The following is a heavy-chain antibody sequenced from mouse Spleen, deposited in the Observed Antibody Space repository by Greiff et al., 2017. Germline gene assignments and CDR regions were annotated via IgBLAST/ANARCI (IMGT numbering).Heavy chain of an antibody. CDR2: IYPGSGNT. V-gene: IGHV1-76*01. D-gene: IGHD1-1*02. J-gene: IGHJ3*01. CDR1: GYTFTDYY. Sequence: VQLQQSGAELVRPGASVKLSCKASGYTFTDYYINWVKQRPGQGLEWIARIYPGSGNTYYNEKFKGKATLTAEKSSSTDYMQLSSLTSEDSADYFSARGDYGPAWFAYWGQGTLVTVSA. CDR3: ARGDYGPAWFAY.